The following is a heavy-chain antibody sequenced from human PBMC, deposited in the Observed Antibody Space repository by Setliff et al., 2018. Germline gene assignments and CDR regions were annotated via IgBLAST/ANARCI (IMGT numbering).Heavy chain of an antibody. J-gene: IGHJ4*02. CDR1: GYTFTSYD. CDR3: ARESRVAATNDY. CDR2: MNPNSGNT. D-gene: IGHD2-15*01. Sequence: ASVKVSCKASGYTFTSYDINWVRQATGQGLEWMGWMNPNSGNTGYAQKFQDRVTMTTDTSISTAYMEVSRLTSDDTAVYYCARESRVAATNDYWGQGILVTVS. V-gene: IGHV1-8*02.